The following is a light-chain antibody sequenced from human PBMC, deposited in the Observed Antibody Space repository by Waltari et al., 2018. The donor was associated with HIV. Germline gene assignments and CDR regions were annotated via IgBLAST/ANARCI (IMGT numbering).Light chain of an antibody. CDR3: SSYAGTSNFVL. Sequence: QSALTQPRSVSESPGQSVTIPCTGTSSDVGAYHSVSWYQQHPGRAPKFIIFNVSERPSGVPDRFSGSKSGNTASLTISGLQAEDEADYYCSSYAGTSNFVLFGGGTKLTVL. CDR2: NVS. V-gene: IGLV2-11*01. CDR1: SSDVGAYHS. J-gene: IGLJ2*01.